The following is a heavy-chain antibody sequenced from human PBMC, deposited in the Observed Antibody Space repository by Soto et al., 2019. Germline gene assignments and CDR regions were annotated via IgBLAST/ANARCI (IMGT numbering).Heavy chain of an antibody. CDR3: ASDGGPLVYGDYWY. CDR1: GGSISSSNW. V-gene: IGHV4-4*02. Sequence: QVQLQESGPGLVKPSGTLSLTCAVSGGSISSSNWWSWVRQHPGQGLEWIGEIYHSGSTNYNPSLKSRVTISVDKSKNQFSLKLSSVTAADTAVYYCASDGGPLVYGDYWYWGQGTLVTVSS. J-gene: IGHJ4*02. CDR2: IYHSGST. D-gene: IGHD4-17*01.